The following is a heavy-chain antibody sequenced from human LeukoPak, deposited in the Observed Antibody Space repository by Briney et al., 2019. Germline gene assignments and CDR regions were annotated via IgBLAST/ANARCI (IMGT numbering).Heavy chain of an antibody. V-gene: IGHV3-48*01. CDR3: ARRYGDYGDYPVWFDP. CDR2: ISSSGGTV. CDR1: GFTFKNHS. J-gene: IGHJ5*02. Sequence: PGGSLRLSCEASGFTFKNHSMNWVRQAPGRGLEWISFISSSGGTVYYADSVKGRFTISRDNAKNSLYLQMNSLRAEDTAVYYCARRYGDYGDYPVWFDPWGQGTLVTVSS. D-gene: IGHD4-17*01.